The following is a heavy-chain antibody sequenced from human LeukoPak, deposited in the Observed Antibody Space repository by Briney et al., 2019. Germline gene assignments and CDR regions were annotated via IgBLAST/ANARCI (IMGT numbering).Heavy chain of an antibody. J-gene: IGHJ1*01. CDR3: ARALYGDLPTEYFQH. V-gene: IGHV3-23*01. D-gene: IGHD4-17*01. Sequence: PGGSLRLSCAASGFTFSTFAMNWVRQAPGRGLEWVSAISDSAGTTYYADSVKGRFTISRDNSKNTLYLQMNSLRAEDTAVYYCARALYGDLPTEYFQHWGQGTLVTVSS. CDR2: ISDSAGTT. CDR1: GFTFSTFA.